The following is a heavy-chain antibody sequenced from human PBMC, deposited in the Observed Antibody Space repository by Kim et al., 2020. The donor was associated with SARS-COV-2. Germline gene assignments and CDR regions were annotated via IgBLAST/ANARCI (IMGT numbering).Heavy chain of an antibody. V-gene: IGHV3-23*01. D-gene: IGHD2-2*01. CDR3: ANSHGNVGVPAAMDYYYYGMDV. J-gene: IGHJ6*02. Sequence: GGSLRLSCAASGFTFSSYAMSWVRQAPGKGLEWVSAISGSGGSTYYADSVKGRFTISRDNSKNTLYLQMNSLRAEDTAVYYCANSHGNVGVPAAMDYYYYGMDVWGQGTTVTVSS. CDR1: GFTFSSYA. CDR2: ISGSGGST.